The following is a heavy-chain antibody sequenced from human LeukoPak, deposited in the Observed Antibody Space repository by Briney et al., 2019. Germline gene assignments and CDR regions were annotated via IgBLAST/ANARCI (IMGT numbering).Heavy chain of an antibody. D-gene: IGHD1-26*01. CDR3: ARGIVGATPLDY. Sequence: SVKVSCKASGGTFSSYAISWVRQAPGQGLEWMGGIIPIFGTANYAQKFQGGVTITTDESTSTAYMELSSLRSEDTAVYYCARGIVGATPLDYWGQGTLVTVSS. CDR2: IIPIFGTA. J-gene: IGHJ4*02. CDR1: GGTFSSYA. V-gene: IGHV1-69*05.